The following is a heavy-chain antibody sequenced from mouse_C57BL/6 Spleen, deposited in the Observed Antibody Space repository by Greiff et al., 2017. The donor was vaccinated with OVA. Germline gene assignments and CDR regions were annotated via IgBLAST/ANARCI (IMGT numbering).Heavy chain of an antibody. Sequence: LQPGAELVKPGASVKLSCKASGYTFTSYWMQWVKQRPGQGLEWIGEIDPSDSYTNYNQKFKGKATLTVDTSSSTAYMQLSSLTSEDSAVYYCAISHYYYGSAWFAYWGQGTLVTVSA. D-gene: IGHD1-1*01. CDR1: GYTFTSYW. CDR2: IDPSDSYT. V-gene: IGHV1-50*01. CDR3: AISHYYYGSAWFAY. J-gene: IGHJ3*01.